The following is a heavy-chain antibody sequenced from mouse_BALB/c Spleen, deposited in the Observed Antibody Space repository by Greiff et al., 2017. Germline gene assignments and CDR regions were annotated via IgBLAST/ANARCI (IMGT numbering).Heavy chain of an antibody. Sequence: VQLQQSGAELVKPGASVKLSCTASGFNIKDTYMHWVKQRPEQGLEWIGRIDPANGNTKYDPKFQGKATITADTSSNTAYLQLSSLTSEDTAVYYCAPYYDGSGAWFAYWGQGTLVTVSA. CDR1: GFNIKDTY. J-gene: IGHJ3*01. CDR3: APYYDGSGAWFAY. CDR2: IDPANGNT. V-gene: IGHV14-3*02. D-gene: IGHD1-1*01.